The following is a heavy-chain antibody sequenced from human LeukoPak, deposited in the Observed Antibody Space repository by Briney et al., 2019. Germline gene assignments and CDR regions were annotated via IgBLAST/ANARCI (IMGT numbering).Heavy chain of an antibody. CDR3: ARDALYYYGSGSYYRGDAFDI. J-gene: IGHJ3*02. CDR2: INPNSGGT. Sequence: ASVKVSCKASGYTFTGYYMHWVRQAPGQGLEWMGWINPNSGGTNYAQKFQGRVTMTRDTSISTAYMELSRLRSDDTAVYYCARDALYYYGSGSYYRGDAFDIWGQGTMVTVSS. CDR1: GYTFTGYY. V-gene: IGHV1-2*02. D-gene: IGHD3-10*01.